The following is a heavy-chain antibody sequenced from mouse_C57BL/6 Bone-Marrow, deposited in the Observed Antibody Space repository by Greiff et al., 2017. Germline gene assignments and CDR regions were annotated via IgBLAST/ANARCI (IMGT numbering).Heavy chain of an antibody. CDR1: GYNIKDYY. CDR3: AHLSWFAY. Sequence: EVQLQQSGAELVKPGASVKLSCTASGYNIKDYYMHWVKQRTEQGLEWIGRIDPEDGETKYDPKFQGKATLTVDTSSNTAYLQLSSLTSEYTGVDYYAHLSWFAYWGQGTLVTVSA. CDR2: IDPEDGET. D-gene: IGHD2-3*01. J-gene: IGHJ3*01. V-gene: IGHV14-2*01.